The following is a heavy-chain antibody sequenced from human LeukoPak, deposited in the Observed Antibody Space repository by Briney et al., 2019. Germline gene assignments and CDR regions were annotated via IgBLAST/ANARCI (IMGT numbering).Heavy chain of an antibody. Sequence: GGSLRLSCAASGFTFSLHTINWVRQAPGKGLEWISYISTDSIKYYAESVKGRFTISRDNAKTSLYLEMNSLRVDDTAVYYCARVGYGSGYCSGGSCASFDYWGQGTLVTVSS. CDR2: ISTDSIK. CDR3: ARVGYGSGYCSGGSCASFDY. J-gene: IGHJ4*02. D-gene: IGHD2-15*01. CDR1: GFTFSLHT. V-gene: IGHV3-69-1*01.